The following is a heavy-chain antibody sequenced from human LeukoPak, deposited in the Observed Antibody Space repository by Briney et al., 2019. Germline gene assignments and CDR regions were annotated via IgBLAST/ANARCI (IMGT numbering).Heavy chain of an antibody. CDR1: GFTFSSYW. Sequence: GGSLRLSCAASGFTFSSYWMSWVRQAPGKGLEWVANIKQDGSEKYYVDSVKGRFTISRDNSKNTLYLQMHSLRAEDTAVYYCAKGISPMISLLYFDYWGQGTLVTVSS. CDR2: IKQDGSEK. V-gene: IGHV3-7*03. J-gene: IGHJ4*02. CDR3: AKGISPMISLLYFDY. D-gene: IGHD3-22*01.